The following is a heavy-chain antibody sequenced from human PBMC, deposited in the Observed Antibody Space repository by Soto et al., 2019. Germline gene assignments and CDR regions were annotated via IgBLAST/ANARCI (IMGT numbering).Heavy chain of an antibody. CDR1: GGTSSSYT. J-gene: IGHJ5*02. D-gene: IGHD1-1*01. V-gene: IGHV1-69*02. CDR3: AGGLIPGTTGTTLAP. Sequence: PVKVSCKASGGTSSSYTISWVRQAPGQGLEWMGRIIPILGIANYAQKFQGRVTITADKSTSTAYMELSSLRSEDTAVYYCAGGLIPGTTGTTLAPWAQGPLVPVSS. CDR2: IIPILGIA.